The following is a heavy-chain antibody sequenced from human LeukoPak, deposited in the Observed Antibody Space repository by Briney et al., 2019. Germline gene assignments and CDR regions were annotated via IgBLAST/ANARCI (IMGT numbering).Heavy chain of an antibody. Sequence: PGGSLRLSCAASGFTFSSYSMNWVRQAPGKGLEWVSSISSSSSYIYYADSVKGRFTISRDNAKNSLYLQMNSLRAEDTAVYYCARDLLRGYKAFDYWGQGTLLTVSS. D-gene: IGHD5-18*01. J-gene: IGHJ4*02. V-gene: IGHV3-21*01. CDR2: ISSSSSYI. CDR3: ARDLLRGYKAFDY. CDR1: GFTFSSYS.